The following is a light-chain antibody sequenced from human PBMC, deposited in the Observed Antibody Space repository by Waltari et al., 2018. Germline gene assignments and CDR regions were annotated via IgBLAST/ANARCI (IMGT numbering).Light chain of an antibody. CDR1: QSVNNY. V-gene: IGKV3-11*01. CDR3: QQRTNGPLT. CDR2: DTS. J-gene: IGKJ4*01. Sequence: DIVLTQSPATLSLSPGERATLSCRASQSVNNYLAWYQQKPGQAPRLLIYDTSNRATGIPARFSGSGSGTDFTLTISSLEPEDFAVYYCQQRTNGPLTFGGGTKVEIK.